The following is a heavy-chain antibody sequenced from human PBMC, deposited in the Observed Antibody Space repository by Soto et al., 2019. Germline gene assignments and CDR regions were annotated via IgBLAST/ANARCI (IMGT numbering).Heavy chain of an antibody. V-gene: IGHV3-74*01. CDR1: GFTITNYW. CDR2: IDGVGTGT. CDR3: TTVFDF. J-gene: IGHJ4*02. Sequence: EVQLVQSGGGSVQPGGSLRLSCAASGFTITNYWMHWVRQVPGKGLVWVSRIDGVGTGTSYSDSVRGRFTISRDNAENKFYPEMNNLGARDTGVYYCTTVFDFWGQGTLVTVSS.